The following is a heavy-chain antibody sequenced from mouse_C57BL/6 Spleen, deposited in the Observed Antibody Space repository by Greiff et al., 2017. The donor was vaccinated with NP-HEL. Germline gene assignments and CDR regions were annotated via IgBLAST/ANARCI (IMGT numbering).Heavy chain of an antibody. J-gene: IGHJ3*01. Sequence: QVQLQQSGPELVKPGASVKISCKASGYAFSSSWMNWVKQRPGKGLEWIGRIYPGDGDTNYNGKFKGKGILTADKTSSTAYMQLISMTYEDSAVYFCAKEANWGSWFAYWGQGTLVTVSA. D-gene: IGHD4-1*01. CDR3: AKEANWGSWFAY. CDR1: GYAFSSSW. CDR2: IYPGDGDT. V-gene: IGHV1-82*01.